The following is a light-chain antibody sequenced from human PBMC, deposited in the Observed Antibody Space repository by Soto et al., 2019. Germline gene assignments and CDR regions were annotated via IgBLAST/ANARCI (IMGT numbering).Light chain of an antibody. J-gene: IGLJ2*01. Sequence: NFMLTQPHSVSESPGKTVTISCTRSSGGIASNYVQWYQQRPGSAPTTVIYEDNQRPSGVPDRFYGSIDSSSNSASLTISGLKTEDEADYYCQSYDSSNPVVFGGGTKLTVL. V-gene: IGLV6-57*03. CDR3: QSYDSSNPVV. CDR2: EDN. CDR1: SGGIASNY.